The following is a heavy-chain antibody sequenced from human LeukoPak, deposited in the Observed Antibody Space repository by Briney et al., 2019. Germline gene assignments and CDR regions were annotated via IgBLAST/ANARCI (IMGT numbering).Heavy chain of an antibody. J-gene: IGHJ4*02. D-gene: IGHD6-13*01. CDR2: IIPIFGTA. CDR1: GGTFSSYA. V-gene: IGHV1-69*05. Sequence: GASVKVSFKSSGGTFSSYAISWVRPPPGQGLEWVGVIIPIFGTANYAQKFQGRVTITTDESTSTAYMELSSLRSEDTAVYYCARTREYSSSWYFDYWGQGTLVTVSS. CDR3: ARTREYSSSWYFDY.